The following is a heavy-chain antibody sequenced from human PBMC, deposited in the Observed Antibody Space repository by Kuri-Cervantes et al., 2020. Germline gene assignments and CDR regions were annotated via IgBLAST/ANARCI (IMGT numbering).Heavy chain of an antibody. J-gene: IGHJ6*02. V-gene: IGHV3-33*08. D-gene: IGHD6-13*01. CDR1: GFTFSSYA. CDR3: ARDKLAARRPYSSSWYTDYGMDV. CDR2: IWYDGSNK. Sequence: GGSLRLSCAASGFTFSSYAMSWVRQAPGKGLEWVAVIWYDGSNKYYADSVKGRFTISRDNSKNTLYLQMNSLRAEDAAVYYCARDKLAARRPYSSSWYTDYGMDVWGQGTTVTVSS.